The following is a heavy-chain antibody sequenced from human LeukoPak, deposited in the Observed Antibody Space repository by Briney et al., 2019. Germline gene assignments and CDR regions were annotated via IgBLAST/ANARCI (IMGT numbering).Heavy chain of an antibody. CDR1: GYTFTSYD. J-gene: IGHJ4*02. Sequence: ASVKVSCKASGYTFTSYDINWVRQATGQGLEWMGWMNPNSGNTGYAQKFQGRVTMTRNTSISTAYMELSSLRSEDTAVYYCARGAKYYGSGSYYLGYWGQGTLVTVSS. CDR2: MNPNSGNT. CDR3: ARGAKYYGSGSYYLGY. V-gene: IGHV1-8*01. D-gene: IGHD3-10*01.